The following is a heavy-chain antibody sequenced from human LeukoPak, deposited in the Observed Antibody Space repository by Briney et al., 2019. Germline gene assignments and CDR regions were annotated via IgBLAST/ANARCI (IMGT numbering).Heavy chain of an antibody. CDR3: ARDRSGYSYGFSSAIDY. V-gene: IGHV4-34*01. Sequence: PSETLSLTCAVYGGSFSGYYWSWIRQPPGKGLEWIGEINHSGSTNYNPSLKSRVTISVDTSKNQFSLKLSSVTAADTAVYYRARDRSGYSYGFSSAIDYWGRGTLVTVSS. CDR1: GGSFSGYY. J-gene: IGHJ4*02. D-gene: IGHD5-18*01. CDR2: INHSGST.